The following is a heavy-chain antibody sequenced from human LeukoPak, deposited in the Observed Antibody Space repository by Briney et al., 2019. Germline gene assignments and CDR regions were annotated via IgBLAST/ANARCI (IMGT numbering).Heavy chain of an antibody. CDR1: GGTFSSYA. D-gene: IGHD5-18*01. Sequence: SGKVSCKASGGTFSSYAISWGRHAPGQGREWMGGIIPIFGTANYAQKFQGRATITAAESTTTAYMELSSLRSEDTAVYYCAMVLRVDTARVEEYYFDYWGQGTLVTVSS. J-gene: IGHJ4*02. V-gene: IGHV1-69*13. CDR3: AMVLRVDTARVEEYYFDY. CDR2: IIPIFGTA.